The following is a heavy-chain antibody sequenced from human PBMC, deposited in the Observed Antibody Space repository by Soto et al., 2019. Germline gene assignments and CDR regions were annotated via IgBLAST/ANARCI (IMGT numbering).Heavy chain of an antibody. V-gene: IGHV4-30-4*01. CDR3: ARADDFSDSFDY. CDR2: IYYSGST. CDR1: GGSISSGDFY. D-gene: IGHD4-17*01. J-gene: IGHJ4*02. Sequence: SETLSLTCTVSGGSISSGDFYWSWIRQPPGKGLELIGNIYYSGSTYYNPSLRSRAIMSVDTSQNQFSLKLSSLTAADTAVYFCARADDFSDSFDYWGQGALVNVSS.